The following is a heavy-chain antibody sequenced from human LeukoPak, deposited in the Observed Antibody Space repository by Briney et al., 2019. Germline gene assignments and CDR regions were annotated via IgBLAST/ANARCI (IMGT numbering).Heavy chain of an antibody. CDR2: ISPGGST. Sequence: GGSLRLSCAASGFMFSSFSMSWVRHVQGKGLEWVSTISPGGSTYYADSVKGRFTISRDNSKSTLFLQMNSLRAEDTAIYYCAKRPAAVRGVIPYLDYWGQGTLVTVSS. CDR1: GFMFSSFS. D-gene: IGHD3-10*02. CDR3: AKRPAAVRGVIPYLDY. V-gene: IGHV3-23*01. J-gene: IGHJ4*02.